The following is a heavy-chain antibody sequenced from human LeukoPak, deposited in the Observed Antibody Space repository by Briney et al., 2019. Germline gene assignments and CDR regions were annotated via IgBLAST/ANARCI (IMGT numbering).Heavy chain of an antibody. D-gene: IGHD6-13*01. CDR2: IYHSGST. J-gene: IGHJ4*02. CDR1: GGSISSGGYY. CDR3: ARSGGDSSSWYGFDY. Sequence: PSETLSLTCTVSGGSISSGGYYWSWIRQPPGKGLEWIGYIYHSGSTYYSPSLKSRVTISVDRSKNQFSLKLSSVTAADTAVYYCARSGGDSSSWYGFDYWGQGTLVTVSS. V-gene: IGHV4-30-2*01.